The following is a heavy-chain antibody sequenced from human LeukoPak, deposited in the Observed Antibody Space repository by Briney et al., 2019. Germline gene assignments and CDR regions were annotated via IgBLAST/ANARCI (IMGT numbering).Heavy chain of an antibody. J-gene: IGHJ6*04. CDR2: ISNSSSYI. Sequence: GGSLRLSCAASGFTFSSYSMNWVRQAPGKGLEWVSSISNSSSYIYYADSVKGRFTISRDNAKNSLYLQMNSLRAEDTAVYYCARELLWFGEDYYGMDVWGKGTTVTVSS. CDR1: GFTFSSYS. V-gene: IGHV3-21*01. D-gene: IGHD3-10*01. CDR3: ARELLWFGEDYYGMDV.